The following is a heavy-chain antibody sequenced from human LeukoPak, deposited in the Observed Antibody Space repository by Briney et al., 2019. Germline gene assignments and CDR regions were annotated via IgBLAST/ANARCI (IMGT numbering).Heavy chain of an antibody. CDR1: GFTFSSYE. Sequence: GGSLRLSCAASGFTFSSYEMNWVRQAPGKGLEWVSYISSSGSTIYYADSVKGRFTISRDNAKNSLYLQMNSLRAEDTAVYYCARDPDYSDYGDDWFDPWGQGTLVTVSS. CDR3: ARDPDYSDYGDDWFDP. J-gene: IGHJ5*02. CDR2: ISSSGSTI. V-gene: IGHV3-48*03. D-gene: IGHD4-17*01.